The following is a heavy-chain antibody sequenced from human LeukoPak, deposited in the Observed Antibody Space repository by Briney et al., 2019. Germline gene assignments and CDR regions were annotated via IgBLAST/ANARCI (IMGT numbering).Heavy chain of an antibody. CDR1: GFTFSSYG. J-gene: IGHJ5*02. Sequence: PGRSLRLSCAASGFTFSSYGMHWVRQAPGKGLEWVAVISYDGSNKYYADSVKGRFTISRDNSKNTLYLQMNSLRAEDTAVYYCARDLGRLRFLDRSFNWFDPWGQGTLVTVSS. D-gene: IGHD3-3*01. V-gene: IGHV3-30*03. CDR3: ARDLGRLRFLDRSFNWFDP. CDR2: ISYDGSNK.